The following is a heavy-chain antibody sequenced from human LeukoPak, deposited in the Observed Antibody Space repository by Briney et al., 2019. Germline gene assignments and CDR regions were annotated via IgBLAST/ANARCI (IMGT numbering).Heavy chain of an antibody. CDR2: ISRSGDTL. CDR3: AREVVIFPDYYYYGMDV. CDR1: GFTFRDYY. D-gene: IGHD3-9*01. Sequence: GGSLRLSCAASGFTFRDYYMTWIRQAPGKGLEWISYISRSGDTLYYADSVEGRSTISRDNAKNSLYLQMNSLRAEDTAVYYCAREVVIFPDYYYYGMDVWGQGTTVTVSS. J-gene: IGHJ6*02. V-gene: IGHV3-11*01.